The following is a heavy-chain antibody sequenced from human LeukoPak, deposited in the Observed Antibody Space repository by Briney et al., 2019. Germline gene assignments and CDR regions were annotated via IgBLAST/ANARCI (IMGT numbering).Heavy chain of an antibody. D-gene: IGHD3-9*01. J-gene: IGHJ4*02. CDR1: GYTFTGYY. V-gene: IGHV1-2*02. Sequence: WASVKVSYKASGYTFTGYYMHWVRQAPGQGLEWMGWINPNSGGTNYAQKFQGRVTMTRDTSISTAYMELSRLRSDDTAVYYCARPDILRYFDYWGQGTLVTVSS. CDR3: ARPDILRYFDY. CDR2: INPNSGGT.